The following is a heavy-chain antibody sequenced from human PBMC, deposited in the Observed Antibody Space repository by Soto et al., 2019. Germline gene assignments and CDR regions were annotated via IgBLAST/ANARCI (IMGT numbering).Heavy chain of an antibody. Sequence: QVQLVESGGGVVQPGRSLRLSCAASGFTFSSYGMHWVRQAPGKGLEWVAVISYDGSNKYYADSVKGRFTISRDNSKNTLYLQMNSLRAEDTAVYYCAKDGREWELLWAHTWDYWGQGTLVTVSS. CDR2: ISYDGSNK. J-gene: IGHJ4*02. D-gene: IGHD1-26*01. CDR3: AKDGREWELLWAHTWDY. CDR1: GFTFSSYG. V-gene: IGHV3-30*18.